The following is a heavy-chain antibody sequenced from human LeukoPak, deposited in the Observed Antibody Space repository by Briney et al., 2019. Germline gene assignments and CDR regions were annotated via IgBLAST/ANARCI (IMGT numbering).Heavy chain of an antibody. CDR1: GGSFSGYY. Sequence: SETLSLTCAVYGGSFSGYYWSWIRQHPGKGLEWIGYIYYSGSTYYNPSLKSRVTISVDTSKNQFSLKLSSVTAADTAVYYCAREQGRATDYWGQGTLVTVSS. CDR2: IYYSGST. V-gene: IGHV4-31*11. J-gene: IGHJ4*02. CDR3: AREQGRATDY.